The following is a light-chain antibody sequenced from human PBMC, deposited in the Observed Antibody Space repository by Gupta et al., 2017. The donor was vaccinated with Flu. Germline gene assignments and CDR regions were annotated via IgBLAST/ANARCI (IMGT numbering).Light chain of an antibody. J-gene: IGLJ2*01. Sequence: TVTCTRSTGSIAGSFVHWYQQHQDSAPTTIIIVDEDRRRGVAGRFAGSVDSSSNTASLIISGLKAEDEADYYCRSYNNSNNGVVFGGGTTLTVL. CDR3: RSYNNSNNGVV. CDR1: TGSIAGSF. CDR2: VDE. V-gene: IGLV6-57*03.